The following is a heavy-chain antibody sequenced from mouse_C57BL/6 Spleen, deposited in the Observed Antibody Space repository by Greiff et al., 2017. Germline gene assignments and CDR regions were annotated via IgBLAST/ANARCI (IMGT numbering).Heavy chain of an antibody. Sequence: VQLQQSGPELVKPGASVKISCKASGYAFSSSWMNWVKQRPGKGLEWIGRIYPGDGDTNYNGKFKGKATLTADTSSSTAYMQLSSLTSEDSAVYFCARDGYYGYWGQGTTLTVSS. CDR2: IYPGDGDT. J-gene: IGHJ2*01. D-gene: IGHD2-3*01. V-gene: IGHV1-82*01. CDR1: GYAFSSSW. CDR3: ARDGYYGY.